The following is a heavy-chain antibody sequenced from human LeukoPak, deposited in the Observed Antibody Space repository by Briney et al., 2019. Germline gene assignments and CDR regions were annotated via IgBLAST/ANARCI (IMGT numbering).Heavy chain of an antibody. Sequence: SVKVSCKASGYTFTSYDINWVRQATGQGLEWMGWISAYNGNTNYAQKLQGRVTMTTDTSTSTAYMELRSLRSDDTAVYYCARWFGEAHFDYWGQGTLVTVSS. V-gene: IGHV1-18*01. J-gene: IGHJ4*02. CDR1: GYTFTSYD. D-gene: IGHD3-10*01. CDR3: ARWFGEAHFDY. CDR2: ISAYNGNT.